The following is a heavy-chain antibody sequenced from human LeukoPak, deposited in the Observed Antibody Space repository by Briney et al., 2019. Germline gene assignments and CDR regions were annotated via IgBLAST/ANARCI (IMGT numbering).Heavy chain of an antibody. CDR2: INHSGST. D-gene: IGHD4-17*01. CDR1: GGSFSGYY. Sequence: SETLSLTCAVYGGSFSGYYWSWIRQPPGKGLEWIGEINHSGSTNYNPSLKSRVTISVDTSKNQFSLKLSSVTAADAVVYYCAGSFGGDYILDYWGQGTLVTVSS. CDR3: AGSFGGDYILDY. V-gene: IGHV4-34*01. J-gene: IGHJ4*02.